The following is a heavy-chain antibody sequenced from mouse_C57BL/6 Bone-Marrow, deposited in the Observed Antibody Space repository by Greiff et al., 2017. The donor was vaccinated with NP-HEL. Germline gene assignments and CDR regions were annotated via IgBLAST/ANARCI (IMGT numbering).Heavy chain of an antibody. V-gene: IGHV1-15*01. CDR3: TGEAWFAY. CDR1: GYTFTDYE. CDR2: IDPETGGT. Sequence: QVQLKESGAELVRPGASVTLSCKASGYTFTDYEMHWVKQTPVHGLEWIGAIDPETGGTAYNQKFKGKAILTADKSSSTAYMELRSLTSEDSAVDYCTGEAWFAYWGQGTLVTVSA. J-gene: IGHJ3*01.